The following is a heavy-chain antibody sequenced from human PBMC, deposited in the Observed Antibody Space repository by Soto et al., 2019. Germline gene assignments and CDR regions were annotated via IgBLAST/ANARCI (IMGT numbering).Heavy chain of an antibody. J-gene: IGHJ4*02. CDR1: GFTFSSYG. V-gene: IGHV3-30*18. CDR2: ISYDGSNK. D-gene: IGHD5-12*01. Sequence: GGSLRLSCAASGFTFSSYGMHWVRQAPGKGLEWVAVISYDGSNKYYADSVKGRFTISRDNSKNTLYLQMNSLRAEDTAVYYCAKDSTDIVATRGHWYFDYWGQGTLVTVSS. CDR3: AKDSTDIVATRGHWYFDY.